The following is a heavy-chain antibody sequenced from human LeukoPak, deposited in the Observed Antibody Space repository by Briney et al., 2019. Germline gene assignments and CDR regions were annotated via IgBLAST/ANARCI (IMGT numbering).Heavy chain of an antibody. V-gene: IGHV1-18*01. CDR3: ARDESSGSYGPNLDY. Sequence: ASVKVSCKASGYRFTNYGISWVRQAPGQGLQWMGWISTYNTNTNYAQKLQGRVTTTTDTSTSTAYMELRSLRSDDTAVYYCARDESSGSYGPNLDYWGQGTLVTVSS. D-gene: IGHD1-26*01. CDR1: GYRFTNYG. J-gene: IGHJ4*02. CDR2: ISTYNTNT.